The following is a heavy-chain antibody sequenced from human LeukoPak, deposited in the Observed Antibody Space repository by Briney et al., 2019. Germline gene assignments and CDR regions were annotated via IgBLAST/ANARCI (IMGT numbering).Heavy chain of an antibody. Sequence: PGGSLRLSCAASGFTFRNYWMTWVRQAPGKGLEWVANIKQDGSEKYYVDSVKGRFTISRDNAENSLFLQMNSLRAEDTAVYYCARDLNWETYWGQGTLVSVSS. CDR1: GFTFRNYW. CDR2: IKQDGSEK. J-gene: IGHJ4*02. V-gene: IGHV3-7*01. CDR3: ARDLNWETY. D-gene: IGHD7-27*01.